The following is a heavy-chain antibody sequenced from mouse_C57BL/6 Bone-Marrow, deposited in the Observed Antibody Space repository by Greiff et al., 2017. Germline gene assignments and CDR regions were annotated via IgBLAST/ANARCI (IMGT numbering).Heavy chain of an antibody. V-gene: IGHV1-82*01. D-gene: IGHD2-4*01. CDR2: IYPGDGAS. CDR3: ARPYDYDLFPGCAY. Sequence: QVQLKESGPELVKPGASVKISCKASGYAFSSSWMNWVKQRPGKGLEWLGRIYPGDGASKYNWTFNGKATLTADKSSSKAYMQRSSLTSEDSAVDVWARPYDYDLFPGCAYWGQGTRVTVCA. CDR1: GYAFSSSW. J-gene: IGHJ3*01.